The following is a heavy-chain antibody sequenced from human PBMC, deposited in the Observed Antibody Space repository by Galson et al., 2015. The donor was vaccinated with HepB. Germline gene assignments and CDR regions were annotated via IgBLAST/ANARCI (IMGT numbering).Heavy chain of an antibody. CDR1: GGSFSGYY. J-gene: IGHJ3*02. D-gene: IGHD3-10*01. CDR3: ARRSGSYYSAFDI. V-gene: IGHV4-34*01. Sequence: SETLSLTCAVYGGSFSGYYWSWIRQPPGKGLEWIGEINHSGSTNYNPSLKSRVTISVDTSKNQFSLKLSSVTAADTAVYYCARRSGSYYSAFDIWGQGTMVPVSS. CDR2: INHSGST.